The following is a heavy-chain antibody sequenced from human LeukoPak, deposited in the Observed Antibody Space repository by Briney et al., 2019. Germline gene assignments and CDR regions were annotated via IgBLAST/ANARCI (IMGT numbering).Heavy chain of an antibody. CDR3: ARDQSSSWYVAWFDP. D-gene: IGHD6-13*01. Sequence: GGSLRLSCAASGFTFSSYWMHWVRQAPGTGLVWVSRINNDESHTTYADSVKGRFTISRDNAKNTLYLQMNSLRVEDTAVYYCARDQSSSWYVAWFDPWGQGTLVTVSS. V-gene: IGHV3-74*01. CDR2: INNDESHT. CDR1: GFTFSSYW. J-gene: IGHJ5*02.